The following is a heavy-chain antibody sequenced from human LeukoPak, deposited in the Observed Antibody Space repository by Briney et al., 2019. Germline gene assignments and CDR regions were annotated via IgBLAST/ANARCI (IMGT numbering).Heavy chain of an antibody. Sequence: GGSLRLSCAASGFTFSSYAVHWVRQAPDKGLEYVAVISNDGTYKYYGASVKGRFTISRDNSKNTLYLQMDSLRADDTAVYYCAKGPKSITMVRGVIGSDWGQGTLVTVSS. CDR1: GFTFSSYA. CDR3: AKGPKSITMVRGVIGSD. D-gene: IGHD3-10*01. CDR2: ISNDGTYK. V-gene: IGHV3-30*04. J-gene: IGHJ4*02.